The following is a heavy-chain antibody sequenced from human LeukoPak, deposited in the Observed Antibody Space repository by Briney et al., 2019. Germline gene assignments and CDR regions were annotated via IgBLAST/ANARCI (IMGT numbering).Heavy chain of an antibody. CDR3: ASPRVEYSSSYYFDY. J-gene: IGHJ4*02. D-gene: IGHD6-6*01. Sequence: SVKVSCKASGGTFSSYAISWVRQAPGQGLEWMGRIIPILGIANYAQKFQGRVMITADKSTSTAYMELSSLRSEDTAVYYCASPRVEYSSSYYFDYWGQGTLVTVSS. V-gene: IGHV1-69*04. CDR2: IIPILGIA. CDR1: GGTFSSYA.